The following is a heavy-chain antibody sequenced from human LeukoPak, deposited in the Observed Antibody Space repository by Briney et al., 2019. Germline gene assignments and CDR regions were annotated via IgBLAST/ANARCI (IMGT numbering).Heavy chain of an antibody. J-gene: IGHJ4*02. V-gene: IGHV3-30-3*01. CDR2: ISYDGSNK. D-gene: IGHD3-10*02. Sequence: GGSLRLSCSASGFTFSSYAMHWVRQAPGKGLEWVAVISYDGSNKYYADSVKGRFTISRDNSKNTLYLQMNSLRAEDTAVYYCARDRANMFGELPYWGQGTLVTVSS. CDR3: ARDRANMFGELPY. CDR1: GFTFSSYA.